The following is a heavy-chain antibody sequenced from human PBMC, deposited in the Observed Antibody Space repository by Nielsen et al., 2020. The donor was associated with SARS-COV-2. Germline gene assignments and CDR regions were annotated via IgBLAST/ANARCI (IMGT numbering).Heavy chain of an antibody. CDR2: IYYRGST. CDR3: ARRPGHYFDSGDYFYSYYFDY. J-gene: IGHJ4*02. V-gene: IGHV4-39*01. D-gene: IGHD3-22*01. Sequence: SETLSLTCTVSGGSISSGGYYWGWIRQPPGKGLEWIGSIYYRGSTYYNPSLKSRVTMSEDTSKNQFSLKLSSVTATDTAVYYCARRPGHYFDSGDYFYSYYFDYWGQGILVTVSS. CDR1: GGSISSGGYY.